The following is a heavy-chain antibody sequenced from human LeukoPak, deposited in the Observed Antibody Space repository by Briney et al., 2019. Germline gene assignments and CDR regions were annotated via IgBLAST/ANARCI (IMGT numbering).Heavy chain of an antibody. V-gene: IGHV3-74*01. CDR1: GFTFSSYW. CDR3: ARVVDTHFDY. J-gene: IGHJ4*02. Sequence: PGGSLRLSCAASGFTFSSYWMHWVRKATGKGLVWVSRIKSDGSTTTYADSVKGRFTISRDNAKNTLYLQMNSLRAEDTAVYYCARVVDTHFDYWGQGTLVTVSS. CDR2: IKSDGSTT. D-gene: IGHD5-18*01.